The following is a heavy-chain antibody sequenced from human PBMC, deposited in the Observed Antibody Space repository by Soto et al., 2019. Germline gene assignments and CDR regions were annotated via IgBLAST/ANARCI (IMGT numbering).Heavy chain of an antibody. J-gene: IGHJ6*03. Sequence: PGGSLRLSCAASGFTFSSYAMSWVRQAPGKGLEWVSAISGSGGSTYYADSVKGRFTISRDNSKNTLYLQMNSLRAGDTAVYYCARVHYDFWSGYPPDYYMDVWGKGTTVTVSS. D-gene: IGHD3-3*01. V-gene: IGHV3-23*01. CDR3: ARVHYDFWSGYPPDYYMDV. CDR1: GFTFSSYA. CDR2: ISGSGGST.